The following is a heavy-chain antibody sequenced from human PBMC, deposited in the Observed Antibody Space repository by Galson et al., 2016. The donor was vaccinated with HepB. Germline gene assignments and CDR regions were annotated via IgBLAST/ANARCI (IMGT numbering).Heavy chain of an antibody. J-gene: IGHJ4*02. CDR2: IYPGDSDT. CDR1: GYSFSSYW. V-gene: IGHV5-51*01. Sequence: QSGAEVKKPGESLKISCEGSGYSFSSYWIAWVRQMPGKGLEWIGIIYPGDSDTRYSPSFQGHITISADKSTSTAYLQWSSLKASDSAIYYCARHGHGYVAAGDYWGQGTLVTVSS. CDR3: ARHGHGYVAAGDY. D-gene: IGHD2-2*03.